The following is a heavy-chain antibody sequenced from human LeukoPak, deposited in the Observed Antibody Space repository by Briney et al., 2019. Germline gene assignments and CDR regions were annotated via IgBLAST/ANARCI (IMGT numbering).Heavy chain of an antibody. V-gene: IGHV4-4*07. Sequence: SETLSLTCTVSGDSINSYYWSWILQPAGRGLEWIGRIYTTGSTNYNPSLKSRVTMSVDTSKNQFSLKLSSVTAADTAVYYCARDPLHFYDSVGSSFDFWGQGTLVTVSS. CDR3: ARDPLHFYDSVGSSFDF. D-gene: IGHD3-22*01. J-gene: IGHJ4*02. CDR1: GDSINSYY. CDR2: IYTTGST.